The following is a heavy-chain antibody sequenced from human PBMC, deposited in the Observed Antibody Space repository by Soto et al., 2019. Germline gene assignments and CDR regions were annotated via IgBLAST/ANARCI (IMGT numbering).Heavy chain of an antibody. D-gene: IGHD3-10*01. CDR3: ATSITMVRGVSYYGMDV. CDR2: INHSGST. J-gene: IGHJ6*02. V-gene: IGHV4-34*01. CDR1: GGSFSGYY. Sequence: SQTLSLTCAVYGGSFSGYYWSWIRQPTGKGLEWIGEINHSGSTNYNPSLKSRVPISVDTSKNQFSLKLSSVTAADTAVYYCATSITMVRGVSYYGMDVWGQGTTVTVSS.